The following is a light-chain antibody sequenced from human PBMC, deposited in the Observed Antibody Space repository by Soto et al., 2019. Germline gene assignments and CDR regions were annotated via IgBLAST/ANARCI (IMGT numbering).Light chain of an antibody. Sequence: QSALTQPASVSGSPGQSITISCTGSRSDIGSYNYVSWYQHHPGKAPRLIIYEVNNRPSGVSNRFSGSKSGNTASLTISGLQAEDEADYFCSSFTTGNTVVFGGGTKLTVL. CDR1: RSDIGSYNY. CDR2: EVN. CDR3: SSFTTGNTVV. V-gene: IGLV2-14*01. J-gene: IGLJ2*01.